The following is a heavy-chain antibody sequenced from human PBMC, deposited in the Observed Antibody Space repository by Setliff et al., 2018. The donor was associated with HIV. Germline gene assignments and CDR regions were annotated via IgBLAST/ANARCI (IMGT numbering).Heavy chain of an antibody. D-gene: IGHD3-22*01. V-gene: IGHV1-18*01. CDR3: ARDNYYDSSGAIGY. CDR2: ISAYNGNT. J-gene: IGHJ4*02. Sequence: RASVKVSCKASGHTFASYGISWVRQAPGQGLEWMGWISAYNGNTNYAQKFQGRVSITADPSTSTAYMELSSLRSDDTAVYYCARDNYYDSSGAIGYWGQGTLVTVSS. CDR1: GHTFASYG.